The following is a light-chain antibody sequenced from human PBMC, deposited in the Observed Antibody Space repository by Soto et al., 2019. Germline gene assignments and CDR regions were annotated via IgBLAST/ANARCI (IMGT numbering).Light chain of an antibody. J-gene: IGLJ1*01. Sequence: QSALTQPASVSGSPGQSVTISCTGTSSDFGSYKFVSWHQHHPGTVPKVIIYETSKRPSGVSDRFSGSKSGNTASLTISGLQAEDEADYYCFSFTSTNTHAFGSGTKVTVL. CDR1: SSDFGSYKF. V-gene: IGLV2-23*01. CDR3: FSFTSTNTHA. CDR2: ETS.